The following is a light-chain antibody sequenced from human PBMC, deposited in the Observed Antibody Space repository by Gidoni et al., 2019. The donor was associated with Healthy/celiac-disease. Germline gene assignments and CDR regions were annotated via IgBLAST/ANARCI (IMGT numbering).Light chain of an antibody. CDR2: DAS. CDR1: QSVSSY. Sequence: ELVLTQSPATLSLSPGERATLSCRASQSVSSYLAWYQQKPGQAPRLLIYDASNRATGIPARFSGSGSGTDFTRTIRSREPEDFEVYYGQQRSNWPTWTFXXXTKVEIK. V-gene: IGKV3-11*01. J-gene: IGKJ1*01. CDR3: QQRSNWPTWT.